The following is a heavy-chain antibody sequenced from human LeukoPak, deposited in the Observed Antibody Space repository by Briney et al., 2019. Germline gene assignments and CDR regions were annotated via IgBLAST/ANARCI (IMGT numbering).Heavy chain of an antibody. D-gene: IGHD3-22*01. V-gene: IGHV1-18*01. CDR1: GYTFTSYG. J-gene: IGHJ4*02. CDR2: ISAYNGNT. CDR3: AIDYYDSSGYYLLDY. Sequence: ASVKVSCKASGYTFTSYGISWVQQAPGQGLEWMGWISAYNGNTNYAQKLQGRVTMTTDTSTSTAYMELRSLRSDDTAVYYCAIDYYDSSGYYLLDYWGQGTLVTVFS.